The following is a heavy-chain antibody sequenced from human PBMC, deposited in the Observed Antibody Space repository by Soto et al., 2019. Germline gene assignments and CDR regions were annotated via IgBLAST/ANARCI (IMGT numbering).Heavy chain of an antibody. J-gene: IGHJ6*04. V-gene: IGHV1-2*02. CDR2: ISPYSGGT. Sequence: QVQLVQSGAEVKKPGASVKVSCKPSGYTFTDYYLHWVRQAPGQGLEWMGGISPYSGGTNAAQKFQGRATMSSNTSISAVDMEWNRLRSADTALYFCARGSAITIFGVPSVFSTSLDVWGKGTTLIVSS. D-gene: IGHD3-3*01. CDR1: GYTFTDYY. CDR3: ARGSAITIFGVPSVFSTSLDV.